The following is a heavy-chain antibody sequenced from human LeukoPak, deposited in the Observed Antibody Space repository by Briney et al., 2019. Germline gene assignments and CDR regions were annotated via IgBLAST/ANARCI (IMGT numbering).Heavy chain of an antibody. Sequence: ASVKVSCKASGYTFTSYGISWVRQAPGQGLEWMGWISTHNGNTNYAERVQGRVSLTTDTSTSTAYMELRSLRSDDTAVYYCATVKQWLLQDYYYCMDVWGKGTTVTVSS. CDR1: GYTFTSYG. CDR2: ISTHNGNT. V-gene: IGHV1-18*01. J-gene: IGHJ6*03. CDR3: ATVKQWLLQDYYYCMDV. D-gene: IGHD6-19*01.